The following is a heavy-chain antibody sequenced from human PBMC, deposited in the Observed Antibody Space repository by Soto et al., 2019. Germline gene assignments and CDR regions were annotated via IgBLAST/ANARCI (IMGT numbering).Heavy chain of an antibody. D-gene: IGHD2-2*02. CDR1: GFTFSSYA. CDR3: AKAGGTGIVVVPAAIRHYGMDV. J-gene: IGHJ6*02. CDR2: ISGSGGST. Sequence: PGGSLRLSCAASGFTFSSYAMSWVRQAPGKGLEWVSAISGSGGSTYYADSVKGRFTISRDNSRNTLYLQMNSLRAEDTAVYYCAKAGGTGIVVVPAAIRHYGMDVWGQGTTVTSP. V-gene: IGHV3-23*01.